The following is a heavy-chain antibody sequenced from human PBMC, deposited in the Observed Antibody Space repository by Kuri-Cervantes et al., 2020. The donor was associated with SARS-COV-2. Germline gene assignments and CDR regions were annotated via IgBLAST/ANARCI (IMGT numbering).Heavy chain of an antibody. V-gene: IGHV3-30*01. D-gene: IGHD3-3*01. CDR1: GSTFRIYA. CDR3: VRQGSRMTIFGVVIPRYMDV. CDR2: ISYDGSNK. Sequence: LSLTCASWGSTFRIYAMQWVPQPPGKGLECVAVISYDGSNKYYADSVKGRFTITGDNSKNTLYLQMNSLRAEDMTVYYCVRQGSRMTIFGVVIPRYMDVWGKGTTVT. J-gene: IGHJ6*03.